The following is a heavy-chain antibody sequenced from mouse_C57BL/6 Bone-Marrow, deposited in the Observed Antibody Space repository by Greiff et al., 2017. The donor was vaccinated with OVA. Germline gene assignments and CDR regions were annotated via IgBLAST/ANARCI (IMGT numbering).Heavy chain of an antibody. CDR2: IDPANVNT. CDR3: ARGNFGSSFYAMDD. V-gene: IGHV14-3*01. J-gene: IGHJ4*01. CDR1: GFNIKNTY. Sequence: VQLQQSVAELVRPGASVKLSCTASGFNIKNTYMHWVKQRPEQGLEWIGRIDPANVNTKYAPQFQGKATMTADTSSNTAYLQLSSLSSEDTAVYCCARGNFGSSFYAMDDWGQGTSVTVSS. D-gene: IGHD1-1*01.